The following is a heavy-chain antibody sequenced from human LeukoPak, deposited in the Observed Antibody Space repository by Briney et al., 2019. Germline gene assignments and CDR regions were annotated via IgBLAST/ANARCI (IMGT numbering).Heavy chain of an antibody. D-gene: IGHD3-10*01. J-gene: IGHJ4*02. CDR3: AKVAGYYDSGTYYIDY. CDR2: INPSGDST. CDR1: GFTFSNYA. V-gene: IGHV3-23*01. Sequence: GGSLRLSCAASGFTFSNYAMSWVRQAPGKGLGWVSLINPSGDSTSYADSVKGRFTISRDNSKNTLYLQIDNLRAEDTAVFYCAKVAGYYDSGTYYIDYWGQGTLVTVSS.